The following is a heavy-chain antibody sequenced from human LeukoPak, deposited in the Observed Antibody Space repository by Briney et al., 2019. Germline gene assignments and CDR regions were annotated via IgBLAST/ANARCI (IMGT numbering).Heavy chain of an antibody. CDR1: GYTFTSYG. CDR2: ISTYNGNT. Sequence: ASVKVSCKASGYTFTSYGISWVRQAPGQGLEWMGWISTYNGNTQYAQRLQGRVTMTTDTSTGTAYMELRSLRSDDAAVYYCARSSLAVAVSVFDYWGEGTLVTVSS. D-gene: IGHD6-19*01. CDR3: ARSSLAVAVSVFDY. J-gene: IGHJ4*02. V-gene: IGHV1-18*01.